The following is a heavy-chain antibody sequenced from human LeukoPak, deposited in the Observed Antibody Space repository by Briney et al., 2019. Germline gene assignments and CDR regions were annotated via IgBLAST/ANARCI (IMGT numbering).Heavy chain of an antibody. V-gene: IGHV1-18*01. CDR3: ARDGEYYDILTGYYHSFDY. CDR1: GYTFTSYG. CDR2: ISAYNGNT. D-gene: IGHD3-9*01. Sequence: GASVKVSCKASGYTFTSYGISWVRQAPGQGLEWMGWISAYNGNTNYAQKLQGRVTMTTDTSTSTAYMGLRSLRSDDTAVYYCARDGEYYDILTGYYHSFDYWGQGTLVTVSS. J-gene: IGHJ4*02.